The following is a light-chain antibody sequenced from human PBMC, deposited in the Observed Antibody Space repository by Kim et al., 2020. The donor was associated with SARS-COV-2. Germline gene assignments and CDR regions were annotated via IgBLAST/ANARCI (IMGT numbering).Light chain of an antibody. CDR1: SIDVGGYNY. CDR2: DVS. CDR3: CSYAGSYTFYV. Sequence: QSVLTQPRSVSGSPGQSVTISCTGTSIDVGGYNYVSWYQQHPGKAPKLMIYDVSKRPSGVPDRFSGSKSGYTASLTISGLQAEDEADYYCCSYAGSYTFYVFGTGTKVTVL. J-gene: IGLJ1*01. V-gene: IGLV2-11*01.